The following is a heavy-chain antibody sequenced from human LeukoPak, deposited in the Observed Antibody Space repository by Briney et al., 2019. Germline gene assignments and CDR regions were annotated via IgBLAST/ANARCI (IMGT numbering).Heavy chain of an antibody. CDR2: ISGSGGST. D-gene: IGHD2-15*01. J-gene: IGHJ3*02. V-gene: IGHV3-23*01. CDR1: GFTFSSYA. Sequence: PGGSLRLSCAASGFTFSSYAMSWVRQAPGKGLEWVSGISGSGGSTYYADSVKGRFTISRDNSKNTLYLQMNSLRAEDTAVYYCAKDFAYCSGGSCYRGSFDIWGQGTMVTVSS. CDR3: AKDFAYCSGGSCYRGSFDI.